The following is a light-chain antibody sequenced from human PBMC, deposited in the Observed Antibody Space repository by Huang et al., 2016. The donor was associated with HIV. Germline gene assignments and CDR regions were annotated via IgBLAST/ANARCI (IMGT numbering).Light chain of an antibody. CDR2: RAS. CDR3: QQYNNWPPLT. CDR1: QSISST. Sequence: EVVMTQSPNTLSVSPGERATLSCRASQSISSTLAWYQQKPGQAPRLLIYRASARAAGVPARFSGSGSGTEFTLTISSLQSEDFAIYYCQQYNNWPPLTFGGGTKVEI. J-gene: IGKJ4*01. V-gene: IGKV3-15*01.